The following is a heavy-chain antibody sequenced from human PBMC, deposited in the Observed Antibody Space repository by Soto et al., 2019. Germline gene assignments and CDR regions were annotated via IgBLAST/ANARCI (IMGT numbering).Heavy chain of an antibody. V-gene: IGHV3-7*03. J-gene: IGHJ4*02. Sequence: PGGSLRLSCAGSGYNFGGFWMHWVRQAPGKGLEWLGNIKGDGSDAHYVDSVKGRFTISRDNAGNSIYLQMNNLRAEDTAMYYCARDPVTSDWGQGTLVTVSS. CDR2: IKGDGSDA. CDR1: GYNFGGFW. CDR3: ARDPVTSD.